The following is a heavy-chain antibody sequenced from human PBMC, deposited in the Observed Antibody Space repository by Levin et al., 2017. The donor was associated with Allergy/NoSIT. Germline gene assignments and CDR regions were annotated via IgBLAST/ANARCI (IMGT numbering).Heavy chain of an antibody. CDR1: GGSISSYW. J-gene: IGHJ4*02. CDR3: ARHFLPVGASRSLGFDY. Sequence: SETLSLTCTVPGGSISSYWWSWIRQPPGKGLEWIGYIYHSGSTNYNPSLKSRVTISIDTSKNQFSLKLSSVTAADAAMYYCARHFLPVGASRSLGFDYWGQGALVTVSS. V-gene: IGHV4-59*08. D-gene: IGHD1-26*01. CDR2: IYHSGST.